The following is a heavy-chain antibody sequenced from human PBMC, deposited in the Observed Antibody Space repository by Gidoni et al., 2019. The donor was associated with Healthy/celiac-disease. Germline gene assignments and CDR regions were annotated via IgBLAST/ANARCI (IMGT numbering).Heavy chain of an antibody. V-gene: IGHV5-51*01. CDR3: TLFPRGGYDSHYGMDV. CDR1: GYSFTSYW. J-gene: IGHJ6*02. CDR2: IYPGDSDT. D-gene: IGHD5-12*01. Sequence: EVQLVPSGAEVKEPGDPLKISCTGSGYSFTSYWFGWVRQMPGKGLEWMGIIYPGDSDTRYSPSFQGQVTISADKSNSTAYLQWSSLKASDTAMYYCTLFPRGGYDSHYGMDVWGQGTTVTVSS.